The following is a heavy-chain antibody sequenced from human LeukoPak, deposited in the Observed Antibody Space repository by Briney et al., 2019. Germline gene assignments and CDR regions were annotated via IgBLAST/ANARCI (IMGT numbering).Heavy chain of an antibody. Sequence: ASVKVSCKASGCTFTGYYMHWVRQAPGQGLEWMGWINPNSGGTNYAQKFQGRVTMTRDTSISTAYMELSRLRSDDTAVYYCARHIAAAAHNWFDPWGQGTMVTVSS. D-gene: IGHD6-13*01. V-gene: IGHV1-2*02. CDR1: GCTFTGYY. CDR3: ARHIAAAAHNWFDP. J-gene: IGHJ5*02. CDR2: INPNSGGT.